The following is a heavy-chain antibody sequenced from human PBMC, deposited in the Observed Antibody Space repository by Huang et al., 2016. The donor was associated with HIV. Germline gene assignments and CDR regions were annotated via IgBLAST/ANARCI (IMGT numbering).Heavy chain of an antibody. Sequence: EVQLVQSGAEVKKPGESLKISCKGSGYSFTSYWIGWVHQMPGKGLGGIGITYPGDSDTRYSPSFQGQVTISADKSISTAYLQWSSLKASDTAMYYCARLSTTWYFDYWGQGTLVTVSS. D-gene: IGHD1-1*01. V-gene: IGHV5-51*07. CDR3: ARLSTTWYFDY. CDR1: GYSFTSYW. J-gene: IGHJ4*02. CDR2: TYPGDSDT.